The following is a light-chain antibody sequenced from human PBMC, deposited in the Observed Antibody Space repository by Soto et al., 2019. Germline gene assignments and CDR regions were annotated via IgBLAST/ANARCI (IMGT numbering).Light chain of an antibody. CDR3: QQSYSSPFT. CDR2: GAT. Sequence: DIQMAQSPSTLSASVGDTFTITCRASESIDNWLAWYQQKPGKAPKVLIYGATRLQSGVPSRFSGSGVGTDFTLTISSLQPEDFATYYCQQSYSSPFTFGPGTKVDI. J-gene: IGKJ3*01. V-gene: IGKV1-39*01. CDR1: ESIDNW.